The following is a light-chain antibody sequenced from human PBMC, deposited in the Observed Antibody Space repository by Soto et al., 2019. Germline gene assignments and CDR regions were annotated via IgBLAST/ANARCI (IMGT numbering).Light chain of an antibody. CDR1: SSNIGNNY. CDR3: GTWDSSSSGVV. V-gene: IGLV1-51*01. CDR2: DNN. Sequence: QSVLTQPPSVSAAPGQKVTISCSGSSSNIGNNYVSWYQQLPGTAPKLLIYDNNKRPSGIPDRFSGSKSGTSATLGITGLQTGDEADYYCGTWDSSSSGVVFGGGTQLTVL. J-gene: IGLJ2*01.